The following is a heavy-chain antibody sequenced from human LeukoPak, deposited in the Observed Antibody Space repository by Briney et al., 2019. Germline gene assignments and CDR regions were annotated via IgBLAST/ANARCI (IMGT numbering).Heavy chain of an antibody. V-gene: IGHV3-7*05. CDR2: IKQDGSEK. Sequence: GGSLRLSCAVSGFSFNNYWMSWVRQAPGKGLEWVANIKQDGSEKYYVDSVKGRFSISRDNAKNSLYLQMNSLRAEDTAVYYCARDYDFWSGYLDYWGQGTLVTVSS. D-gene: IGHD3-3*01. CDR3: ARDYDFWSGYLDY. CDR1: GFSFNNYW. J-gene: IGHJ4*02.